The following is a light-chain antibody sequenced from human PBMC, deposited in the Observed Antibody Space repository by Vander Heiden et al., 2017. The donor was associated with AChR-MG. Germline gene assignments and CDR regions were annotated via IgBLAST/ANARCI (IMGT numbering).Light chain of an antibody. Sequence: QLVLTHSPSPSASLGASVKLTCTLSSRHRSYAIAWQQQQPEKGPRYLMKLNSDGSHSKGDGIPDRFSGSSSGAERYLTISSLQAEDEADYYCQTWGTGIWVFGGGTKLTVL. J-gene: IGLJ3*02. CDR2: LNSDGSH. V-gene: IGLV4-69*01. CDR1: SRHRSYA. CDR3: QTWGTGIWV.